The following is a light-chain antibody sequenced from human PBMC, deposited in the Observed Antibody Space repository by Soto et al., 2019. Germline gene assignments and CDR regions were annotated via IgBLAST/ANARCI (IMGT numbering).Light chain of an antibody. V-gene: IGLV2-14*01. CDR2: EVS. CDR1: SSDVGGYKY. Sequence: QSALTQPASVSGSPGQSITISCTGTSSDVGGYKYVSWYQQHPGKAPKLMIYEVSNRPSGVSNRFSGSKSGNTASLTISGLQAEDEADYYCKSYTNTRGVLFGGGTKLTVL. CDR3: KSYTNTRGVL. J-gene: IGLJ3*02.